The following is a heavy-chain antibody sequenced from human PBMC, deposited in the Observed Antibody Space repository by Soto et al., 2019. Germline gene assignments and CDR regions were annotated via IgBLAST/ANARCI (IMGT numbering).Heavy chain of an antibody. CDR3: ARSDIFVGGTIYGLDV. J-gene: IGHJ6*04. V-gene: IGHV3-23*01. CDR2: ISVSGGST. Sequence: PWWSLRLPCEVSLSSYAITWVRQTPGKGLEWVAGISVSGGSTNYAVSVKRRFTISRDNDKNTVYLQLNSLRAADTAVDYCARSDIFVGGTIYGLDVCGGGRKVDVSS. D-gene: IGHD3-3*02. CDR1: LSSYA.